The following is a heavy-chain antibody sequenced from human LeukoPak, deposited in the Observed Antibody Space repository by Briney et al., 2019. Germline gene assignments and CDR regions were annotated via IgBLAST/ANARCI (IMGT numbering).Heavy chain of an antibody. CDR1: GGSISSSSYY. J-gene: IGHJ5*02. V-gene: IGHV4-39*01. CDR2: IYYSGST. CDR3: ASLGPIYGGWFDP. D-gene: IGHD3-3*02. Sequence: SETLSLTCTVSGGSISSSSYYWGWIRQPPGKGLEWIGSIYYSGSTYYNPSLKSRVTISVDTSKNQFSLKLSSVTAADTAVYYCASLGPIYGGWFDPWGQGTLVTVSS.